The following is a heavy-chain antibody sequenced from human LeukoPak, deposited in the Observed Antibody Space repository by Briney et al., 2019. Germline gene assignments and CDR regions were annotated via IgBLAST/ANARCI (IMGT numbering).Heavy chain of an antibody. CDR1: GYTFTGYY. CDR3: ARELGVSSLRENGAFDI. V-gene: IGHV1-2*02. CDR2: INPNSGGT. Sequence: VASVKVSCKASGYTFTGYYMHWVRQAPGQGLEWMGWINPNSGGTNYAQKFQGRVTMTRDTSISTAYMELSRLRSDDTAVYYCARELGVSSLRENGAFDIWGQGTMVTVSS. D-gene: IGHD6-13*01. J-gene: IGHJ3*02.